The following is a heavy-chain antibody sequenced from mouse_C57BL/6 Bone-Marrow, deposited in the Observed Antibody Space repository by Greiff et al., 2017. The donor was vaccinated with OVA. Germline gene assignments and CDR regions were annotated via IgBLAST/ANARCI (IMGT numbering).Heavy chain of an antibody. CDR2: IYPRSGNT. J-gene: IGHJ3*01. Sequence: VQLQQSGAELARPGASVKLSCKASGYTFTSYGISWVKQSPGQGLEWIGEIYPRSGNTYYNEKFKGKATMTADKSSSTAYMALRILTSKVSAVYFCASPLLTWLAYWGQGTLVTVSA. CDR3: ASPLLTWLAY. D-gene: IGHD1-1*01. V-gene: IGHV1-81*01. CDR1: GYTFTSYG.